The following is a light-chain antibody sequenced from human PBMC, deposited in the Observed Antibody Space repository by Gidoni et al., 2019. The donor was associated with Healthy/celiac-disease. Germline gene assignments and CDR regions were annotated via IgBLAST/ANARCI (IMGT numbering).Light chain of an antibody. CDR3: QQYGSSPLT. Sequence: TLYCRASQSVSSSYLAWYQHKPGQAPRLLIYGASSRSTGIPDRFSGSGSGTDFTLTISRLEPADFAVCYCQQYGSSPLTFGGGTKVEIK. CDR1: QSVSSSY. J-gene: IGKJ4*01. CDR2: GAS. V-gene: IGKV3-20*01.